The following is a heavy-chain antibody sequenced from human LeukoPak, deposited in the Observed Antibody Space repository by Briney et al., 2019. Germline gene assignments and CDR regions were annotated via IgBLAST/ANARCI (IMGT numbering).Heavy chain of an antibody. CDR3: ARDSSLGPGSSPTFDY. CDR1: GFTFSTYA. D-gene: IGHD6-6*01. Sequence: GGSLRLSCAAPGFTFSTYAMQWVRQAPGKGLEWVAVISNDGSNKYYADSVKGRFTISRDNSKNTLYLQMNSLRAEDTAVYYCARDSSLGPGSSPTFDYWGQGTLVTVSS. CDR2: ISNDGSNK. V-gene: IGHV3-30-3*01. J-gene: IGHJ4*02.